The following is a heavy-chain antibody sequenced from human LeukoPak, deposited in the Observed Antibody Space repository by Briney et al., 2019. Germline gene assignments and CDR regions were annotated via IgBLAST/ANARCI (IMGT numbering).Heavy chain of an antibody. D-gene: IGHD3-9*01. CDR1: GFTFSSYG. V-gene: IGHV3-30*18. Sequence: PGRSLRLSCAASGFTFSSYGMHWVRQAPGKGLEWVAVISYDGSNKYYADSVKSRFTISRDNSKNTLYLQMNSLRAEDTAVYYCAKDQRYFDWTHSYYFDYWGQGTLVTVSS. CDR2: ISYDGSNK. CDR3: AKDQRYFDWTHSYYFDY. J-gene: IGHJ4*02.